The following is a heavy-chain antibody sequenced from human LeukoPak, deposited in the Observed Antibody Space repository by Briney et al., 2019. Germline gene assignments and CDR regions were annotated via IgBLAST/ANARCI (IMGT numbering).Heavy chain of an antibody. Sequence: SETLSLTCTVSGGSISSYYWNWIRQPPGKGLEWIGYIYYSGSTNYNPSLKSRVTISVDTSKNQFSLKLSSVTAADTAVYYCAKDSLRITMIRGVHGLFDPWGQGTLVTVSS. CDR3: AKDSLRITMIRGVHGLFDP. V-gene: IGHV4-59*12. D-gene: IGHD3-10*01. J-gene: IGHJ5*02. CDR1: GGSISSYY. CDR2: IYYSGST.